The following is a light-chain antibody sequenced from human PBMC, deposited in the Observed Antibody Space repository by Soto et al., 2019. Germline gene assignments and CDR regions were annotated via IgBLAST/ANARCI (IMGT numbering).Light chain of an antibody. CDR3: QQYNKWYT. CDR2: GAS. CDR1: QSVSSK. J-gene: IGKJ2*01. Sequence: EIVMTQSPATLSVSPGERATLSCRASQSVSSKLAWYQQKPGQAPRLLIYGASTRATGIPARFSGSGSGTEFTLTISRLQSEDFAVYYCQQYNKWYTFGQGTKLEIK. V-gene: IGKV3-15*01.